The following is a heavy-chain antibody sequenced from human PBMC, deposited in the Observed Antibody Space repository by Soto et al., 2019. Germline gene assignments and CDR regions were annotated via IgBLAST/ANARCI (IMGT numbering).Heavy chain of an antibody. CDR1: GFTFSSYW. CDR2: IKQDGSEI. Sequence: EVQLVESGGGLVQSGGSLRLSCAASGFTFSSYWMSWVRQGPGKGPEWVANIKQDGSEIYYVDSVKGRFTISRDNAKSSLYLQMTSLRAEDTAGYHCAKSLSAIPGDSWGQGTLVTVSS. D-gene: IGHD2-2*01. CDR3: AKSLSAIPGDS. V-gene: IGHV3-7*05. J-gene: IGHJ4*02.